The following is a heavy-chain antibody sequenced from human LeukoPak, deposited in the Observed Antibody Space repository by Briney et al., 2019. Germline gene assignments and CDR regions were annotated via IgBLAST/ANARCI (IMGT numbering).Heavy chain of an antibody. J-gene: IGHJ5*02. CDR3: AREYSSSWSNWFDP. Sequence: SETLSLTCTVSGGSISSYYLSWIRQPAGKGLEWIGRIYTSGSTNYNPSLKSRVTMSVDTSKNQFSLKLSSVTAADTAVYYCAREYSSSWSNWFDPWGQGTMVTVSS. CDR1: GGSISSYY. CDR2: IYTSGST. V-gene: IGHV4-4*07. D-gene: IGHD6-13*01.